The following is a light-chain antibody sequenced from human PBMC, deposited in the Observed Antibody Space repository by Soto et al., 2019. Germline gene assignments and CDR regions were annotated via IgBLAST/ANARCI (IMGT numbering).Light chain of an antibody. Sequence: QSVLTQSPSASASLGASVKLTCTLSSGHSNYAIAWHQQQSEKGPRYLMKLNSDGSHSKGDGIPDRFSGSSSGAERYLTISSLQYEYEADYYCQTWGYGIVVFGGGTKLTVL. CDR3: QTWGYGIVV. V-gene: IGLV4-69*01. J-gene: IGLJ2*01. CDR2: LNSDGSH. CDR1: SGHSNYA.